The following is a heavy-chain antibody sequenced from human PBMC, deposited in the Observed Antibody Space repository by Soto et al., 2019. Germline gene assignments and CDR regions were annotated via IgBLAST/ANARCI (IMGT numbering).Heavy chain of an antibody. CDR3: VAELDFGKLSVV. V-gene: IGHV1-69*01. Sequence: QVQLVQSGVEVKKPGSSVRVSCKASGDTFKNSVISWVRQAPGQGLEWVGGTIPLFGTPDYAQKFQGRLTITTDESTTTAYMEVSRLTSEDTAVYYCVAELDFGKLSVVWGQGTTVIVSS. J-gene: IGHJ6*02. CDR2: TIPLFGTP. D-gene: IGHD3-10*01. CDR1: GDTFKNSV.